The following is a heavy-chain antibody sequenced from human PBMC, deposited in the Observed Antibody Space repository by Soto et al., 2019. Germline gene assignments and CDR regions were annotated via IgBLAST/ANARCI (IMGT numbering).Heavy chain of an antibody. CDR1: GGTFSSYA. CDR2: IIPIFGTA. V-gene: IGHV1-69*06. CDR3: ARAPARRILTGYYIESPDY. Sequence: SVKVSCKASGGTFSSYAISWVRQAPGQGLEWMGGIIPIFGTANYAQKFQGRVTITADKSTSTAYMELSSLRSEDTAVYYCARAPARRILTGYYIESPDYWGQGTLVTVSS. D-gene: IGHD3-9*01. J-gene: IGHJ4*02.